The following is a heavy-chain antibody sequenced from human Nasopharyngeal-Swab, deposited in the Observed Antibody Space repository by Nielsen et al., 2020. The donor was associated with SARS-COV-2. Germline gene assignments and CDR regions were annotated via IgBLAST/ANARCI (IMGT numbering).Heavy chain of an antibody. J-gene: IGHJ4*02. CDR2: IYYSGST. D-gene: IGHD3-10*01. Sequence: SETLSLTCTVSGGSISSGGYYWSWIRQHPGKGLEWIGYIYYSGSTYYNPSLKSRVTISVDTSKNQFSLKLSSVTAADTAVYYCARGGNVLVWFGELSHFDYWGQGTLVTVSS. CDR1: GGSISSGGYY. V-gene: IGHV4-31*03. CDR3: ARGGNVLVWFGELSHFDY.